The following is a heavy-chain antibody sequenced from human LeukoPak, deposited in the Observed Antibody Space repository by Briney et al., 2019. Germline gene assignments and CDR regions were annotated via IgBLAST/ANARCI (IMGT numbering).Heavy chain of an antibody. J-gene: IGHJ3*02. CDR1: GYTFTSYD. Sequence: ASVKVSCKASGYTFTSYDINWVRQATGQGLEWMGWMNPNSGNTGYAQKFQGRVTITRNTSISTAYMELSSLRSEDTAVYYCARNYYDFWSGYYDAFDIWGQGTMVTVSS. CDR2: MNPNSGNT. V-gene: IGHV1-8*03. D-gene: IGHD3-3*01. CDR3: ARNYYDFWSGYYDAFDI.